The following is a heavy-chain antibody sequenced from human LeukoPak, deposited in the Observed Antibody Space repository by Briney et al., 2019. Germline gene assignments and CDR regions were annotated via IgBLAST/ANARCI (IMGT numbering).Heavy chain of an antibody. CDR3: TRDHEGSSWFGLNYYYYYMDV. Sequence: GRSLRLSCTASGFTFGDYAMSWFRQAPGKGLEWVGFIRSKAYGGTTEYAASVKGRFTISRDDSKSIAYQQMNSLKTEDTAVYYCTRDHEGSSWFGLNYYYYYMDVWGKGTTVTVSS. V-gene: IGHV3-49*03. J-gene: IGHJ6*03. D-gene: IGHD6-13*01. CDR1: GFTFGDYA. CDR2: IRSKAYGGTT.